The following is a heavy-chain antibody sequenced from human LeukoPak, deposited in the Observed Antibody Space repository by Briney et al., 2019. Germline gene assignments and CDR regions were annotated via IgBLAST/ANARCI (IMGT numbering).Heavy chain of an antibody. CDR3: ASSRAHRDYFDY. D-gene: IGHD3-10*01. J-gene: IGHJ4*02. CDR1: GFTFSSYA. V-gene: IGHV3-30*01. CDR2: ISYDGSNK. Sequence: PGGSLRLSCAASGFTFSSYAMHWVRQAPGKGLEWVAVISYDGSNKYYADSVKGRSTISRDNSKNTLYLQMNSLRAEDTAVYYCASSRAHRDYFDYWGQGTLVTVSS.